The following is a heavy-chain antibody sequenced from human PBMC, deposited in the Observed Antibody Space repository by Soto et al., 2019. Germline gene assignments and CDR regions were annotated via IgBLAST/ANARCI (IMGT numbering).Heavy chain of an antibody. V-gene: IGHV4-31*03. CDR3: ARDYKGSVAANDAFDI. J-gene: IGHJ3*02. CDR2: IYYGGST. Sequence: SETLSLTCTVSGGSISSGGYYWSWIRQHPGKGLEWIGYIYYGGSTYYNPSLKSRVTISVDTSKNQFSLKLSSVTAADTAVYYCARDYKGSVAANDAFDIWGQGTMVTVSS. CDR1: GGSISSGGYY. D-gene: IGHD2-15*01.